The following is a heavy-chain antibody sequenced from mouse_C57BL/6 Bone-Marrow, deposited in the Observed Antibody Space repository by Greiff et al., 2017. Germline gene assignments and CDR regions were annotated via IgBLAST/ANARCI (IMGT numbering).Heavy chain of an antibody. J-gene: IGHJ1*03. V-gene: IGHV1-82*01. CDR3: ARAYYSDYESLHWYFDV. D-gene: IGHD2-13*01. Sequence: QVQLQQSGPELVKPGASVKISCKASGYAFSSSWMNWVKQRPGKGLEWIGRIYPGDGDTNYNGKFKGKATLTADKSSSTAYMQLSRLTSEDSAVSFYARAYYSDYESLHWYFDVWGTGTTVTVSS. CDR2: IYPGDGDT. CDR1: GYAFSSSW.